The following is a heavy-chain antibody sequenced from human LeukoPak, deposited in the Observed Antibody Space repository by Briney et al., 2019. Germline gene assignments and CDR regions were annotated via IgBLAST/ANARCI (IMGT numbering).Heavy chain of an antibody. J-gene: IGHJ4*02. Sequence: PSETLSLTCTVSGGSIRSYYWSWIRQPPGKGLEWIGYIYYSGSTNYNPSLKSRVTISVDTSKNQFSLKLSSVTAADTAVYYCATLHDYGDYEVGYWGQGTLVTVSS. V-gene: IGHV4-59*08. CDR2: IYYSGST. D-gene: IGHD4-17*01. CDR1: GGSIRSYY. CDR3: ATLHDYGDYEVGY.